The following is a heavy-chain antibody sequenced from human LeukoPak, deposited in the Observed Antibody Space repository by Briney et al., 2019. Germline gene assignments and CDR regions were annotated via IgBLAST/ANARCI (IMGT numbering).Heavy chain of an antibody. Sequence: PGGSLRLSCAASGFTFDDYGMSWVRQAPGKGLEWVSGINWNGGSTGYADSVKGRFTISRDNSKNTLYLRVSSLRVDDTAVYYCARDPRGPTGYDSSARDTFDYWGQGTLVTVSS. D-gene: IGHD3-22*01. J-gene: IGHJ4*02. CDR3: ARDPRGPTGYDSSARDTFDY. V-gene: IGHV3-20*04. CDR2: INWNGGST. CDR1: GFTFDDYG.